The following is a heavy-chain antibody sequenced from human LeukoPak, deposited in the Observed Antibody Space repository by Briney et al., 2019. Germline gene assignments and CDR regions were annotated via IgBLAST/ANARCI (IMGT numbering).Heavy chain of an antibody. J-gene: IGHJ4*02. CDR1: GGSISSYY. CDR2: IYYSGST. Sequence: SETLSLTCPVYGGSISSYYWSWIRQPPGKGLEWIGYIYYSGSTNYNPSLKSRVTISVDTSKNQFSLKLSSVTAADTAVYYCARGDGYNWAPRYWGQGTLVTVSS. V-gene: IGHV4-59*01. D-gene: IGHD5-24*01. CDR3: ARGDGYNWAPRY.